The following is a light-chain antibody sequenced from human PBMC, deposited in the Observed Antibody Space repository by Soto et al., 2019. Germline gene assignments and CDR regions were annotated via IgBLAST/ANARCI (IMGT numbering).Light chain of an antibody. J-gene: IGLJ1*01. CDR1: SSDVGGYHY. CDR2: EVT. V-gene: IGLV2-14*01. Sequence: QSVLAQPASVSGSPGQSITISCTGTSSDVGGYHYVSWYQQLPGKAPKLMIYEVTKRPSGVSNRFPGSKSDNTASLTISGLQAEDEADYYCSAYTTRSAVFGTGTRSPS. CDR3: SAYTTRSAV.